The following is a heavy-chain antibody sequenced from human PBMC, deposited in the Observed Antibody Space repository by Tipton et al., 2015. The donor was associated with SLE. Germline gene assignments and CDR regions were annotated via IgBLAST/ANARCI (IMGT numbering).Heavy chain of an antibody. CDR1: GFTFSSYG. CDR2: ISYDGSNK. J-gene: IGHJ4*02. CDR3: AKDCSSTSCYTW. D-gene: IGHD2-2*02. V-gene: IGHV3-30*18. Sequence: SLRLSCAASGFTFSSYGMHWVRQAPGKGLEWVAVISYDGSNKYYADSVKGRFTISRDNSKNTLYLQMNSLRAEDTAVYYCAKDCSSTSCYTWWGQGTLVTVSS.